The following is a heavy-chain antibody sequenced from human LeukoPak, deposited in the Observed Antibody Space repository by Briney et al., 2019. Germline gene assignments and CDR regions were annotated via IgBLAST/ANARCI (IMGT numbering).Heavy chain of an antibody. CDR1: GGSISSYY. J-gene: IGHJ3*02. V-gene: IGHV4-59*01. Sequence: PSETLSLTCTVSGGSISSYYWSWIRQPPGKGLEWIGYIYYSGSTNYNPSLKSRVTISVDTSKNQFSLKLSSVTAADTAVYYCARDLEITMIVGTGLDIWGQGTMVTVSS. CDR2: IYYSGST. D-gene: IGHD3-22*01. CDR3: ARDLEITMIVGTGLDI.